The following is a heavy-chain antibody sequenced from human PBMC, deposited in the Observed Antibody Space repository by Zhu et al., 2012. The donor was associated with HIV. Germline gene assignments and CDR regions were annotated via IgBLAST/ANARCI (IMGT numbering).Heavy chain of an antibody. J-gene: IGHJ3*02. CDR2: SIIVEST. CDR1: GGSFSGYY. Sequence: QVQLQQWGAGLLKPSETLSLTCAVYGGSFSGYYWSWIRQPPGRGWSGLGKSIIVESTNYNPSLKSRVTISVDTSKNQFSLKLSSVTAADTAVYYCARGIYYDSSGYYTALDIWGQGTMVTVSS. V-gene: IGHV4-34*01. CDR3: ARGIYYDSSGYYTALDI. D-gene: IGHD3-22*01.